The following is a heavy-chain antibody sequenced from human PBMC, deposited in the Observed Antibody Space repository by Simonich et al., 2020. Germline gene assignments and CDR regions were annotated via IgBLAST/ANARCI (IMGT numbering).Heavy chain of an antibody. V-gene: IGHV3-23*01. Sequence: EVQLLESGGGLVQPGGSLRLSCAASGFTFSSYAMSWVRQASGKGVVWVSGIRGSGGSTYYADPVKGRFTISRDNAKNTLYLQMNSLRAEDTAVYYCAKDSSLVGATDWFDPWGQGTLVTVSS. CDR3: AKDSSLVGATDWFDP. CDR2: IRGSGGST. D-gene: IGHD1-26*01. J-gene: IGHJ5*02. CDR1: GFTFSSYA.